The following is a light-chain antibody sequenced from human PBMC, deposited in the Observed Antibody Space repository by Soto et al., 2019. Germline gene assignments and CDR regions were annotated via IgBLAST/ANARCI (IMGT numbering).Light chain of an antibody. Sequence: QSALTQPASVSGAPGQSITISCSGTSSDVGDYKYVSWYHKHPGKAPKALIYEVSNRPSDVSLRFSGSKSGTTAFLTISGLQAEDEADYYCSSFINRSTIVFGSGTKVTVL. CDR3: SSFINRSTIV. V-gene: IGLV2-14*01. J-gene: IGLJ1*01. CDR1: SSDVGDYKY. CDR2: EVS.